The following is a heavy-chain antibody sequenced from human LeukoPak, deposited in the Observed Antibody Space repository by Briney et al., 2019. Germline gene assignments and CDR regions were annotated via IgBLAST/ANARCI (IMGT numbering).Heavy chain of an antibody. Sequence: SETLSLTCTVSGDSISSYCWSWIRQPAGKGLEWIGRIYTSGSTNYNPSLKSRVTISVDTSKKQFSLKLPSVTAADTAVYYCARVRLLAWLSSYYFDNWGQGTQVTVSS. CDR1: GDSISSYC. CDR3: ARVRLLAWLSSYYFDN. V-gene: IGHV4-4*07. CDR2: IYTSGST. J-gene: IGHJ4*02. D-gene: IGHD3-3*01.